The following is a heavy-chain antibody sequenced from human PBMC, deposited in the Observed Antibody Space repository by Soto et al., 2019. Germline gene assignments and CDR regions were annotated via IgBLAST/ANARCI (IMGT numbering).Heavy chain of an antibody. D-gene: IGHD5-12*01. CDR1: GFTVSSNY. CDR2: IYSGGST. CDR3: ARSWPPYYYYYYMDV. Sequence: EVQLVESGGGLVQPGGSLRLSCAASGFTVSSNYMSWVRQAPGKGLEWVSVIYSGGSTYYADSVKGRFTISRDNSKNTLYLQMNSLRAEDTAVYYCARSWPPYYYYYYMDVWGKGTTVTVSS. J-gene: IGHJ6*03. V-gene: IGHV3-66*01.